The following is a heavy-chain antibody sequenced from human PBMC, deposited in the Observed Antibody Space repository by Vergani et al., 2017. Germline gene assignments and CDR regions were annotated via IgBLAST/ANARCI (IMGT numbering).Heavy chain of an antibody. J-gene: IGHJ4*02. D-gene: IGHD3-16*01. V-gene: IGHV4-4*03. Sequence: QVQLQESGPGLVKPPGTLSLTCAVSGDSISSNNCWTWVRQPPGEGLEWIGEICHTEDTQYSPSLKSLITVSVDASRNLFSLRLNSVTAAATAVYYCATIGDRRWGYYFDYWGQGILVTVSS. CDR2: ICHTEDT. CDR1: GDSISSNNC. CDR3: ATIGDRRWGYYFDY.